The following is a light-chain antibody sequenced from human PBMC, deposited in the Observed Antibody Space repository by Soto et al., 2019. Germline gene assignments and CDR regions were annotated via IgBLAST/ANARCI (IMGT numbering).Light chain of an antibody. J-gene: IGLJ2*01. CDR3: ASYTSSTTL. CDR1: SSDVGGYNY. V-gene: IGLV2-14*01. Sequence: QSALTQPASVSGSPGQSIAISCTGTSSDVGGYNYVSWYQQHPGKAPKLMIYDVTNRPSGVSNSFSGSKSGNTASLPISGLQAEDEADYYFASYTSSTTLFGGGTKVTVL. CDR2: DVT.